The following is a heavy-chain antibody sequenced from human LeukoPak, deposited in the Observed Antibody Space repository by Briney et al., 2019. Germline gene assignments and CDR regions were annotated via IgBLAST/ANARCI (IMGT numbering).Heavy chain of an antibody. D-gene: IGHD3-3*01. CDR2: IYYSGST. CDR1: GGSISSGDYY. J-gene: IGHJ3*02. CDR3: ARDKRITIFGVVTPDAFDI. V-gene: IGHV4-30-4*01. Sequence: SQTLSLTCTVSGGSISSGDYYWSWIRQPPGKGLEWIGYIYYSGSTYYNPSLKSRVTISVDTSKNQFSLKLSSVTAADTAVYYCARDKRITIFGVVTPDAFDIRGQGTMVTVSS.